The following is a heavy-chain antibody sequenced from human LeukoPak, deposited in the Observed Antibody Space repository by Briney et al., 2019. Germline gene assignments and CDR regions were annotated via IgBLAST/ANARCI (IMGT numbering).Heavy chain of an antibody. CDR2: IINDGSYT. CDR1: GFTFSPVW. CDR3: ARSLPYGTTWYGRSDF. J-gene: IGHJ4*02. Sequence: GGSLRLSCAASGFTFSPVWMHWVRQAPGKGLMWVSHIINDGSYTTYADSVKGRFTISRDNAMNSLYLQMNSLRAEDTAIYYCARSLPYGTTWYGRSDFWGQGTLVTVSS. V-gene: IGHV3-74*01. D-gene: IGHD6-13*01.